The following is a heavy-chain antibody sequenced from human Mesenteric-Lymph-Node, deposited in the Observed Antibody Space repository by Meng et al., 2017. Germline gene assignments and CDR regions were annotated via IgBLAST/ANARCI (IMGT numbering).Heavy chain of an antibody. CDR3: ARDSSSSAYSPFDY. V-gene: IGHV6-1*01. CDR2: TYYRSKWYN. D-gene: IGHD3-22*01. J-gene: IGHJ4*02. CDR1: GDSVSCNSAA. Sequence: HAHLQHPGPALGKPSQTLSPTCAISGDSVSCNSAAWNWIRQSPSRGLEWLGRTYYRSKWYNDYAVSVKSRITINPDTSKNQFSLQLNSVTPEDTAVYYCARDSSSSAYSPFDYWGQGTLVTVSS.